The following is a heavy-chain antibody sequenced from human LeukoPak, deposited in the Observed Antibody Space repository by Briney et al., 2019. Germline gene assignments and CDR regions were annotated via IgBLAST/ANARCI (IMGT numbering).Heavy chain of an antibody. D-gene: IGHD3-22*01. Sequence: PGGSLRLSCAASGSTFSSYAMSWVRQAPGKGLEWVSAISGSGGNTYYADSVKGRFTISRDNSKNTLYLQMNSLRAEDTAVYYCAKSSGYYHYNWFDPWGQGTLVTVSS. CDR1: GSTFSSYA. CDR3: AKSSGYYHYNWFDP. CDR2: ISGSGGNT. V-gene: IGHV3-23*01. J-gene: IGHJ5*02.